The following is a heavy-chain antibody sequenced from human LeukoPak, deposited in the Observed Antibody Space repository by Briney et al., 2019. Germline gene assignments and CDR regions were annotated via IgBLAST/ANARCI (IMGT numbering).Heavy chain of an antibody. V-gene: IGHV4-39*07. CDR3: ARSRRSWSTFDY. D-gene: IGHD6-13*01. CDR1: GGSISSSTYY. CDR2: IHYSGST. Sequence: SETLSLTCTVSGGSISSSTYYWGWNRQPPGKGLEWIGSIHYSGSTYYNPSLKSRVTISVDTSKNQFSLKLTSVTATDTAVYYCARSRRSWSTFDYWGQGTLVTVSS. J-gene: IGHJ4*02.